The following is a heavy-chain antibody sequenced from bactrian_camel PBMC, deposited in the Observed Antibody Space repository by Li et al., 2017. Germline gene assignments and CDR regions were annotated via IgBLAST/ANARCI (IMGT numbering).Heavy chain of an antibody. CDR2: ITNSGEYT. Sequence: VQLVESGGDLVQPGGSLRLSCAASEFTFSSYGMSWVRQAPGKGLEWVSRITNSGEYTAYADSVKGRFTVSRDNAKSTLYLQLNSLKTEDTAMYYCIPTPWGRGLYDNNYWGQGTQVTVS. CDR3: IPTPWGRGLYDNNY. V-gene: IGHV3S40*01. J-gene: IGHJ4*01. D-gene: IGHD5*01. CDR1: EFTFSSYG.